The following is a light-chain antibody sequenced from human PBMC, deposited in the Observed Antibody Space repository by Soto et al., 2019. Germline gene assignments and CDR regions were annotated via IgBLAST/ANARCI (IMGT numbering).Light chain of an antibody. CDR1: QSVSSY. CDR3: QQRSNWPVT. J-gene: IGKJ1*01. CDR2: DAS. Sequence: EIVLTQSPATLSLSPGERATLSCRASQSVSSYFAWYQQKPGQAPMLLIYDASNRATGIPARFSGSGSGTDFTLTISSLEPEDFAVYYCQQRSNWPVTFGQGTRVEIK. V-gene: IGKV3-11*01.